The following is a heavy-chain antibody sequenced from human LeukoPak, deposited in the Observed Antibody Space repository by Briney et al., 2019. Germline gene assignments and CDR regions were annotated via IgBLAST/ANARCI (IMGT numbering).Heavy chain of an antibody. CDR3: ARGYIRRLVQKYYFDY. J-gene: IGHJ4*02. Sequence: PGGSLRLSCAASGFRFSDHYMDWVRQAPGKGLEWVGRTRNKANSYTTEYAASVKGRFTISRDDSKNSLFLQMNSLKTEDTAVYYCARGYIRRLVQKYYFDYWGQGTLVTVSS. V-gene: IGHV3-72*01. CDR2: TRNKANSYTT. D-gene: IGHD5-12*01. CDR1: GFRFSDHY.